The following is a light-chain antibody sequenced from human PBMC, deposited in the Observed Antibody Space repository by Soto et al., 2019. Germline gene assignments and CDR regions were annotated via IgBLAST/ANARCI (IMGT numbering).Light chain of an antibody. CDR1: SSDVGGYNY. J-gene: IGLJ2*01. Sequence: QSALTQPPSASGSPGQSVTIFCTGTSSDVGGYNYVSWYQQHPGKAPKLMIYEVSKRPSGVPDRFSGSKSGNTASLTVSGLQAEDEADYYCSSYAGSKTLFGGGTKLTVL. CDR3: SSYAGSKTL. CDR2: EVS. V-gene: IGLV2-8*01.